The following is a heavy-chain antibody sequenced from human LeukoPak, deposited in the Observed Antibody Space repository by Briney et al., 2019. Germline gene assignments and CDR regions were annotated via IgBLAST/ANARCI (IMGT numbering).Heavy chain of an antibody. J-gene: IGHJ6*03. CDR3: ARALTSSGWGYYYYMDV. CDR1: GYTFTGYY. CDR2: INPNSGGT. V-gene: IGHV1-2*02. D-gene: IGHD6-25*01. Sequence: ASVKVSCKASGYTFTGYYMHWVRQAPGQGLEWMGWINPNSGGTNYAQKFQGRVTITADESTSTAYMELSSLRSEDTAVYYCARALTSSGWGYYYYMDVWGQGTLVTVSS.